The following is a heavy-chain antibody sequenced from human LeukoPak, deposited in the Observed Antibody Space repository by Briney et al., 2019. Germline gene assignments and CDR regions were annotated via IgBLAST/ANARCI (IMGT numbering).Heavy chain of an antibody. D-gene: IGHD3-3*01. CDR3: ARQDYDFWSGYLRWFDP. CDR2: IYPGDSDT. Sequence: GESLKISCKGSGYSFTSYWIGWVRQMPGKGLEWMGIIYPGDSDTRYSPSFQGQVTISADKSISTAYLQWSSLKASDTAMYYCARQDYDFWSGYLRWFDPWGQGTLVTVSS. V-gene: IGHV5-51*01. J-gene: IGHJ5*02. CDR1: GYSFTSYW.